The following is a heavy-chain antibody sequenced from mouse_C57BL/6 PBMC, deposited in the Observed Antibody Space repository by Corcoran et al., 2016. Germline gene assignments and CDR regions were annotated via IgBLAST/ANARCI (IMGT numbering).Heavy chain of an antibody. CDR2: INTYSGVP. Sequence: QIQLVQSGPELKKPGETVKISCKASGYTFTTYGMSWVKQAPGKGLKWMGWINTYSGVPTYADDFKGRFAFSLETSASTAYLQINNLKNEDTATYFCARNPLYYYGSSYYDYWGQGTTLTVSS. V-gene: IGHV9-3*01. CDR1: GYTFTTYG. D-gene: IGHD1-1*01. CDR3: ARNPLYYYGSSYYDY. J-gene: IGHJ2*01.